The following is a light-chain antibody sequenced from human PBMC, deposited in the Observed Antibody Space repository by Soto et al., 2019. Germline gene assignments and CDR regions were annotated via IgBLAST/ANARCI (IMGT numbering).Light chain of an antibody. J-gene: IGLJ3*02. Sequence: QSALTQPASVSGSPGQSITISCTGTSSDIGSYNFVSWYQHHPGKALKVMIYEGSKRPSGVSDRFSGSKSANTASLTISGLQAEDEADYYCCSYAGNSTWVFGGGTQVTVL. CDR2: EGS. CDR3: CSYAGNSTWV. CDR1: SSDIGSYNF. V-gene: IGLV2-23*01.